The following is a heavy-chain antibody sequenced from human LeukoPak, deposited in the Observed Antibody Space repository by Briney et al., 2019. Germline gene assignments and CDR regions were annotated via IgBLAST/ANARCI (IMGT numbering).Heavy chain of an antibody. J-gene: IGHJ3*02. V-gene: IGHV4-61*02. CDR1: GGSISSGSYY. CDR2: IYTSGST. Sequence: SETLSLTCTVSGGSISSGSYYWSWIRQPAGKGLEWIGRIYTSGSTNYNPSLKSRGTMSVDTSKNQFSLKLSSVTAADTAVYYCARESFGGLDAFDIWGQGTEVTVSS. CDR3: ARESFGGLDAFDI. D-gene: IGHD3-10*01.